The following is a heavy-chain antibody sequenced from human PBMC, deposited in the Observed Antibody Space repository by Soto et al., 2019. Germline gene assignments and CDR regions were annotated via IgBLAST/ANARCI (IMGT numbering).Heavy chain of an antibody. CDR1: GGTFSSYA. J-gene: IGHJ3*02. V-gene: IGHV1-69*06. Sequence: GASVKVSCKASGGTFSSYAISWVRQAPGQGLEWMGGIIPIFGTANYAQKFQGRVTITADKSTSTAYMELSSLRSEDTAVYYCAREGLWTAAAGQLDAFDIWGQGTMVTVSS. D-gene: IGHD6-13*01. CDR2: IIPIFGTA. CDR3: AREGLWTAAAGQLDAFDI.